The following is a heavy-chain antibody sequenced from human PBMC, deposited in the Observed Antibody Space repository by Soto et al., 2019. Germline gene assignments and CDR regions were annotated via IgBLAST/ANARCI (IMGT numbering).Heavy chain of an antibody. V-gene: IGHV4-59*08. CDR1: GGSISSYY. CDR2: IYYSGST. D-gene: IGHD3-16*01. Sequence: SETLSLTCTVSGGSISSYYWSWIRQPPGKGLEWIGYIYYSGSTNYNPSLKSRVTLSVDPSKNQFSLKLSSVTAADTAVYYCARLGPNYDYLSYWGQGTLVTVSS. CDR3: ARLGPNYDYLSY. J-gene: IGHJ4*02.